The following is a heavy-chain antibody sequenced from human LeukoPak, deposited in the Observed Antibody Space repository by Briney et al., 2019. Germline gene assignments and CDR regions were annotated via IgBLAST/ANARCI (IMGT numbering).Heavy chain of an antibody. D-gene: IGHD2-21*02. Sequence: GRSLRLSCAASGFTFSSYGMHWVRQAPGKGLEWVSAISGSGGSTYYADSVKGRFTISRDNSKNTLYLQMNSLRAEDTAVYYCAKDCGFGGDCFAFDYWGQGTLVTVSS. CDR1: GFTFSSYG. CDR3: AKDCGFGGDCFAFDY. CDR2: ISGSGGST. V-gene: IGHV3-23*01. J-gene: IGHJ4*02.